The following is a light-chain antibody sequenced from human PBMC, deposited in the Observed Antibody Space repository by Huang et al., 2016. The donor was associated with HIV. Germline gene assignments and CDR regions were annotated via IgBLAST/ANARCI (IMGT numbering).Light chain of an antibody. Sequence: EIVMTQSPATLSVSPGERATPSCRASQSVSSNLAWYQQKPGQAPRLLIYGASTRATGIPARFSGSGSGTEFTLTISSLQSEDFAVYYCQQYNNWPPEETFGPGTKVDIK. CDR3: QQYNNWPPEET. CDR1: QSVSSN. J-gene: IGKJ3*01. CDR2: GAS. V-gene: IGKV3-15*01.